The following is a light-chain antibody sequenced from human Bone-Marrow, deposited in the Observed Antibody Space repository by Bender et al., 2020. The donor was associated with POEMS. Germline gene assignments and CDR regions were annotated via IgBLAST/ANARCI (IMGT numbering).Light chain of an antibody. V-gene: IGLV3-1*01. J-gene: IGLJ2*01. CDR1: DLGDKY. CDR3: QAWDTYSVI. Sequence: SYEVTQPPSVSVSPGQTASITCSGDDLGDKYVAWYQQMPGQSPLLVIYQDTKRPTGIPERFSGSNSGNTATLTISGTQAMDEADYYCQAWDTYSVIFGGGTKLTVL. CDR2: QDT.